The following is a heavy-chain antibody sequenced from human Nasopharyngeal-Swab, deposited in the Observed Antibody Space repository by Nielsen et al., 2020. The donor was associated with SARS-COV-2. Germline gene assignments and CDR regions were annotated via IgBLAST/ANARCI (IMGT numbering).Heavy chain of an antibody. J-gene: IGHJ4*02. CDR3: ARDAFPGIAAAGPDY. D-gene: IGHD6-13*01. V-gene: IGHV3-7*01. Sequence: QAPMMGLEWVANIKQDGSEKYYVDSVKGRFTISRDNAKNSLYLQMNSLRAEDTAVYYCARDAFPGIAAAGPDYWGQGTLVTVSS. CDR2: IKQDGSEK.